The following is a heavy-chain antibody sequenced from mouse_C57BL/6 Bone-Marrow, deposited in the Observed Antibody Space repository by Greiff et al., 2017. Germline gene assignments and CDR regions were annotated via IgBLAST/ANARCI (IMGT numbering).Heavy chain of an antibody. D-gene: IGHD1-1*01. CDR2: FYPRSGNT. CDR1: GYTFTSYG. J-gene: IGHJ1*03. CDR3: ARGAVLLLLYWYFDV. V-gene: IGHV1-81*01. Sequence: VKLMESGAELARPGASVKLSCKASGYTFTSYGISWVKQRTGQGLEWIGEFYPRSGNTYYNEKFKGKATLTADKSSSTAYMELRSLTSEDSAVYFCARGAVLLLLYWYFDVWGTGTTVTVSA.